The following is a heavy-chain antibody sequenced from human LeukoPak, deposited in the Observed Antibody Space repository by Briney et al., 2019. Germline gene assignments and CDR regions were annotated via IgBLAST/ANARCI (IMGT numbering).Heavy chain of an antibody. CDR2: IYYSGST. V-gene: IGHV4-39*07. Sequence: SETLSLTCTVSGGSISSSSYYWGWIRQPPGKGLEWIGSIYYSGSTYYNPPLKSRVIISVDTSKNQFSLKLSSVTAADTAVYWCARGAFGVLLSAFDIWGQGTMVTVSS. J-gene: IGHJ3*02. CDR1: GGSISSSSYY. D-gene: IGHD3-3*01. CDR3: ARGAFGVLLSAFDI.